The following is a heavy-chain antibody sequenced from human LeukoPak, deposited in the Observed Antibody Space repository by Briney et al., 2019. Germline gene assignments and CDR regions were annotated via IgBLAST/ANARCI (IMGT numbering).Heavy chain of an antibody. Sequence: GGSLRLSCAASGFTFSSYAMSWVRQAPGKGLEWVSAISGSGGSTYYADSVKGRFTISRDNSKNTLYLQMNSLRAEDTAVYYCARDHIGGSGSYYNRWFDPWGQGTLVTVSS. CDR2: ISGSGGST. D-gene: IGHD3-10*01. J-gene: IGHJ5*02. CDR1: GFTFSSYA. V-gene: IGHV3-23*01. CDR3: ARDHIGGSGSYYNRWFDP.